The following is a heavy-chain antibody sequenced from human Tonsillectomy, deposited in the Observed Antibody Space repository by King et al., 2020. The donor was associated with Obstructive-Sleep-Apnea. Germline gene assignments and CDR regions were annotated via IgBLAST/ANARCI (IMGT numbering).Heavy chain of an antibody. Sequence: QLVQSGAEVKKPGASLTVSCKAVGYTFTAYYIHILRQAPGKGLEWVAWINPKTGYTKIAQNFQERASGPSDTSINTAYMELKNLKSDDTAVVYCARGGWGSSANYDAFEVWGQGTAVTVCS. D-gene: IGHD3-16*01. CDR2: INPKTGYT. J-gene: IGHJ3*01. CDR3: ARGGWGSSANYDAFEV. CDR1: GYTFTAYY. V-gene: IGHV1-2*01.